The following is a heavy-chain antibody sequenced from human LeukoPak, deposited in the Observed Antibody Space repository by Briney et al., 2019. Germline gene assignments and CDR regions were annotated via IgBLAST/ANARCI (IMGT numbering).Heavy chain of an antibody. J-gene: IGHJ4*02. V-gene: IGHV4-4*07. CDR3: ARSSRAYGSGSYLAFDS. CDR2: IYNGGST. CDR1: VGSISSYY. D-gene: IGHD3-10*01. Sequence: SETLSLTCTVSVGSISSYYWSWIRLSAGRGLEWIGHIYNGGSTNSNPSLMGRVTMSVDTSKNQFSLKLNSVTAADTAIYYCARSSRAYGSGSYLAFDSWGQGTPVTVSS.